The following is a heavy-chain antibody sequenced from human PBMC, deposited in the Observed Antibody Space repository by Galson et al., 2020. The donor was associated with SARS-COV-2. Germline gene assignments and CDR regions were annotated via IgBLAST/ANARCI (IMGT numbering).Heavy chain of an antibody. J-gene: IGHJ4*02. D-gene: IGHD1-26*01. Sequence: ASVKVSCKASGYTFSSHYLHWVRQAPGQGLEWMGIINPSGGSTSYAQKFQDRVTMTRDTSTSTVYMELSSLRSEDTAVYYCARAESSSGSYFQFDYWGQGTLVTVSS. CDR2: INPSGGST. CDR3: ARAESSSGSYFQFDY. CDR1: GYTFSSHY. V-gene: IGHV1-46*01.